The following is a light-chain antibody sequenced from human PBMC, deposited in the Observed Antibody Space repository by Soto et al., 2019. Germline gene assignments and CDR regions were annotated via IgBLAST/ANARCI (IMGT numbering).Light chain of an antibody. CDR1: QSISSW. CDR3: QQYNSYSWT. V-gene: IGKV1-5*01. Sequence: DMQMTQSPSTLSAYVGDRVTITCRASQSISSWLAWYQQKPGKAPKLLIYDASSLESGVPSRFSGSGSGTEFTLTISSLQPDDFATYYCQQYNSYSWTFGQGTKVDIK. J-gene: IGKJ1*01. CDR2: DAS.